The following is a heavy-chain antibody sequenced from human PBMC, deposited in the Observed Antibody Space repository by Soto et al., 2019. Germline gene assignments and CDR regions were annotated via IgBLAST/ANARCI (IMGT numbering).Heavy chain of an antibody. D-gene: IGHD6-13*01. Sequence: ASVKVSCKASGYTLTSYGISWVRQAPGQGLEWMGWISAYNGNTNYALKLQGRVTMTTDTSTSTAYMELRSLRSDDTAVYYCARDMSSSWFLGGFDIWGQGTMVTVSS. CDR1: GYTLTSYG. CDR3: ARDMSSSWFLGGFDI. V-gene: IGHV1-18*01. J-gene: IGHJ3*02. CDR2: ISAYNGNT.